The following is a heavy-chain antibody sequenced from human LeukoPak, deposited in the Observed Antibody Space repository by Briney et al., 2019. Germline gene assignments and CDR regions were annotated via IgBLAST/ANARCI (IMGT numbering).Heavy chain of an antibody. CDR3: AKGMYDYVWGSYEPAFDY. CDR2: TTARGDSP. D-gene: IGHD3-16*01. J-gene: IGHJ4*02. CDR1: GFTFTNYA. Sequence: PGGSLRLSCVASGFTFTNYAMSWVRQAPGKGLEWVSVTTARGDSPYYADSVKGRFTISRDNSKNTLYLQMNSLRAEDTAVYYCAKGMYDYVWGSYEPAFDYWGQGTLVTVSS. V-gene: IGHV3-23*01.